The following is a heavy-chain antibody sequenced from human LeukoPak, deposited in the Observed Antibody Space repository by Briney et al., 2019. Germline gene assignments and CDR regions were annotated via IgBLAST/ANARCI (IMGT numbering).Heavy chain of an antibody. J-gene: IGHJ4*02. CDR2: ISSSSGTI. V-gene: IGHV3-48*04. CDR1: GFTFNTYS. CDR3: ARGRDLFDS. Sequence: GGSLRLSCVASGFTFNTYSMNWFRQAPGKGLEWISYISSSSGTIYYSDSVKGRFTISRDNAKNSLYLQMNNLRAEDTAVYCCARGRDLFDSWGQGTLVIVSS.